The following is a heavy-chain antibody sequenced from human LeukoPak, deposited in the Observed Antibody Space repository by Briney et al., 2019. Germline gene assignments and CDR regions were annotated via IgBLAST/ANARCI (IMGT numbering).Heavy chain of an antibody. CDR1: GGSISSYY. CDR3: ARGGDGYNQDALYFDY. Sequence: SESLSLTCPVYGGSISSYYWSWIRQPPGKGLEWIGYIYYSGSTNYNPSLKSRVTISVDTSKNQFSLKLSSVTAADTAVYYCARGGDGYNQDALYFDYWGQGTLVTVSS. J-gene: IGHJ4*02. CDR2: IYYSGST. V-gene: IGHV4-59*01. D-gene: IGHD5-24*01.